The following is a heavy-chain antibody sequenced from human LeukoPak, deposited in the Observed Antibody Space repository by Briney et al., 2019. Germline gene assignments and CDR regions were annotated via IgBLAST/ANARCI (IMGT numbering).Heavy chain of an antibody. D-gene: IGHD2-8*01. CDR3: ATYTNRLHY. J-gene: IGHJ4*02. CDR1: SGSISYFY. V-gene: IGHV4-59*01. CDR2: IHYTGST. Sequence: SETLSLTCTVSSGSISYFYWNWIRQPPGKGLEWIGYIHYTGSTNYNPSLKSRVTISVDTPKNQFSLKLSSVTAADTAVYYCATYTNRLHYWGQGTLVTVSS.